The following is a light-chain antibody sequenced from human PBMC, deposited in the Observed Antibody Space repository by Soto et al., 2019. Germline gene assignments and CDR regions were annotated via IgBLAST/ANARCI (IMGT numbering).Light chain of an antibody. CDR2: SNN. J-gene: IGLJ3*02. CDR1: SSNIGAGYD. V-gene: IGLV1-40*01. Sequence: QAVVTQPPSVSGAPGQRVTISCTGTSSNIGAGYDVHWYQQLPGKAPTLLIYSNNDRPSGVPDRFSGSKSGTSASLAITGLQADDEADYYSHSYDSSLSAVVFGGGTKLTVL. CDR3: HSYDSSLSAVV.